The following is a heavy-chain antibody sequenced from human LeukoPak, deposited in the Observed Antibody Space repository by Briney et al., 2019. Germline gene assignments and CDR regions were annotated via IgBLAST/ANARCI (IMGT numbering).Heavy chain of an antibody. D-gene: IGHD3-16*01. CDR3: AKDSFLSLSGTDY. V-gene: IGHV3-23*01. Sequence: PSETLSLTCAVYGGSFSGYYWSWIRQPPGKGLEWLSAIRGSGDRTYYADSVKGRFTISRDNSKNTLYLQMNSLRAEDTAVYYCAKDSFLSLSGTDYWGQGTLVTVSS. J-gene: IGHJ4*02. CDR1: GGSFSGYY. CDR2: IRGSGDRT.